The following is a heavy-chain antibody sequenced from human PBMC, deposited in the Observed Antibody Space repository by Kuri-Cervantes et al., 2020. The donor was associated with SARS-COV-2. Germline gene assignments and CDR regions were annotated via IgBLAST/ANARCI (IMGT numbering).Heavy chain of an antibody. J-gene: IGHJ6*03. D-gene: IGHD6-6*01. CDR3: ARASASIAARLVLYYYYMDV. Sequence: GESLKISCVASGFTFRSYAMHWVRQAPGKGLEWVAVISYDGSNKYYADSVKGRFTISRDNSKNTLYLQMNSLRAEDTAVYYCARASASIAARLVLYYYYMDVWGKGTTVTCSS. CDR2: ISYDGSNK. CDR1: GFTFRSYA. V-gene: IGHV3-30*04.